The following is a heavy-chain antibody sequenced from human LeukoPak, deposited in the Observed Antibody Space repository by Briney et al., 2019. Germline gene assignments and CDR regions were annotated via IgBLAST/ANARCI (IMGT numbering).Heavy chain of an antibody. D-gene: IGHD4-17*01. CDR3: ATDLG. CDR2: VDHGGSGT. J-gene: IGHJ4*02. Sequence: GGSLRLSCAGSGFSFSSNTMSWVRQAPGRGLEWVSRVDHGGSGTAYADSVTGRFTISRDNTKNMVYLQMNSLRPEDTAVYYCATDLGWGQGTLVTVSS. CDR1: GFSFSSNT. V-gene: IGHV3-74*01.